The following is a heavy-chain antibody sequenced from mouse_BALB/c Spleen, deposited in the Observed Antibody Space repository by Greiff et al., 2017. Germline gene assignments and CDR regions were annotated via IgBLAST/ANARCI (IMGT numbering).Heavy chain of an antibody. CDR1: GFNIKDTY. V-gene: IGHV14-3*02. Sequence: EVQLQQSGAELVKPGASVKLSCTASGFNIKDTYMHWVKQRPEQGLEWIGRIDPANGNTKYDPKFQGKATITADTSSNTAYLQLSSLTSEDTAVYYCARGDDGYYSYAMDYWGQGTSVTVSS. J-gene: IGHJ4*01. D-gene: IGHD2-3*01. CDR3: ARGDDGYYSYAMDY. CDR2: IDPANGNT.